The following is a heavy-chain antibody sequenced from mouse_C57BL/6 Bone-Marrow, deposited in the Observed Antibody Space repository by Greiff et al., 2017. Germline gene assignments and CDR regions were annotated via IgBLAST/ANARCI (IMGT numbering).Heavy chain of an antibody. Sequence: DVHLVESGPGLVKPSQSLSLTCSVTGYSITSGYYWNWIRQFPGNKLEWMGYISYDGSNNYNPSLKNRISITRDTSKNQFFLKLNSVTTEDTATYYCAREYYYGSRIDYWGQGTTLTVSS. CDR1: GYSITSGYY. V-gene: IGHV3-6*01. CDR2: ISYDGSN. D-gene: IGHD1-1*01. CDR3: AREYYYGSRIDY. J-gene: IGHJ2*01.